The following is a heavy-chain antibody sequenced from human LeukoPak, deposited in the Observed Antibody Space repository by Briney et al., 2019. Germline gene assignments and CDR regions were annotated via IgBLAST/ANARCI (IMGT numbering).Heavy chain of an antibody. J-gene: IGHJ4*02. Sequence: GGSPRLSCAASGFAFSSHAMCWVRQAPGKGLEWVSSIDISGGSTYYAGSAEGRFTISRDNSKNTLYLQMNGLRVEDTALYYCANEVRPNDYWGQGTLVTVSS. CDR3: ANEVRPNDY. V-gene: IGHV3-23*01. CDR2: IDISGGST. CDR1: GFAFSSHA. D-gene: IGHD1-1*01.